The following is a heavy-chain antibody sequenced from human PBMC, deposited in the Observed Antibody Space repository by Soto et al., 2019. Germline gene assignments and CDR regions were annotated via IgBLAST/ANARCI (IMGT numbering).Heavy chain of an antibody. Sequence: GGSLRLSCAASGFTFSSYEMNWVRQAPGKGLEWVSYISSSGSTIYYADSVKGRFTISRDNAKNSLYLQMNSLRAEDTAVYYCARDRADYGMDVWGPGTTVTVSS. CDR1: GFTFSSYE. D-gene: IGHD6-19*01. J-gene: IGHJ6*02. CDR2: ISSSGSTI. CDR3: ARDRADYGMDV. V-gene: IGHV3-48*03.